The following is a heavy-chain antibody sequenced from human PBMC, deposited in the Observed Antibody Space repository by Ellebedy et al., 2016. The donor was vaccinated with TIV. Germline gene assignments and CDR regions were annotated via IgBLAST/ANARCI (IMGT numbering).Heavy chain of an antibody. Sequence: MPSETLSLTCTVSGASLRSYYWSWIRQPPGKGLEWLRYIFYSGGTNSNPSLKSRVTISVDSSKSQFSLKLSSVTAADTAVYYCARGTGSYRSGAFGIWGQGTVVTVSS. CDR3: ARGTGSYRSGAFGI. CDR2: IFYSGGT. V-gene: IGHV4-59*01. CDR1: GASLRSYY. J-gene: IGHJ3*02. D-gene: IGHD1-26*01.